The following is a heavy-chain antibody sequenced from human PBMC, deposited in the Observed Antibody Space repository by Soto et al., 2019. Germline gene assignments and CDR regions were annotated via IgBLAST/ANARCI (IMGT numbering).Heavy chain of an antibody. J-gene: IGHJ6*02. CDR1: GFTFSSYW. D-gene: IGHD3-3*01. V-gene: IGHV3-7*01. CDR3: ARDDFWSGYSYYYYGMDV. CDR2: IKQDGSEK. Sequence: GGSLRLSCAASGFTFSSYWMSWVRQAPGKGLEWVANIKQDGSEKYYVDSVKGRFTISRDNAKNSLYLQMNSLRAEDTAVYYCARDDFWSGYSYYYYGMDVWGQGTTVTVSS.